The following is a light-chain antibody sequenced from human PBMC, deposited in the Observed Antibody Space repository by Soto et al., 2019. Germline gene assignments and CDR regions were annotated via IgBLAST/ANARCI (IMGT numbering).Light chain of an antibody. CDR1: QSIGNL. V-gene: IGKV1-33*01. J-gene: IGKJ5*01. CDR3: QQYESLPLT. Sequence: DIQMTQSPPSLSASVGARVTITCRASQSIGNLLNWYQQRPGKAPSLLIYDASDLETGVPSRFSGSGSGTGFTFTISSLQPEDFATYYCQQYESLPLTFGQGTRLEIK. CDR2: DAS.